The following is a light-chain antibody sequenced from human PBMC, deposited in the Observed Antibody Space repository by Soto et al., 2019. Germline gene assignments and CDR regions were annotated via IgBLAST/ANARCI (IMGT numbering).Light chain of an antibody. Sequence: EIVLTHSPDTLSLSPGERATLSCRASQSVNSRYLAWYQQKPGQAPRLLIYGASSRATGIPDRFSGSGSGTDFTLTISRLEPEDFAVYYCQQYGSSSWTFGQGTKAAI. CDR2: GAS. CDR1: QSVNSRY. V-gene: IGKV3-20*01. J-gene: IGKJ1*01. CDR3: QQYGSSSWT.